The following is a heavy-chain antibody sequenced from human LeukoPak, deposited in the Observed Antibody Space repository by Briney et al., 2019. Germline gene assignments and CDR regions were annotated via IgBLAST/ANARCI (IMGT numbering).Heavy chain of an antibody. CDR1: GFTFSSYE. Sequence: GGSLRLSCAASGFTFSSYEMNWVRQAPGKGLEWVSYISSSGSTIYYADSVKGRFTISRDNAKNSLYLQMNSLRAEDTAVYYCARAYCSSTSCYSYYGMDVWGQGTTVTVSS. CDR3: ARAYCSSTSCYSYYGMDV. CDR2: ISSSGSTI. V-gene: IGHV3-48*03. J-gene: IGHJ6*02. D-gene: IGHD2-2*01.